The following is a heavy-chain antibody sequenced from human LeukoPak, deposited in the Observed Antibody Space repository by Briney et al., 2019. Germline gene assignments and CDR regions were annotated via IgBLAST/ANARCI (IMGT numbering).Heavy chain of an antibody. CDR2: IYYSGSA. Sequence: SETLSLTCTVSGGSISSSSSYWDWIRQPPGKGLQWVGSIYYSGSAYYNPSLRGRVTISTDTAKNQFSLQLGSVTAADTAVYYCATSHCSGGSCYFDYWGQGTRVTVSS. D-gene: IGHD2-15*01. V-gene: IGHV4-39*01. CDR1: GGSISSSSSY. J-gene: IGHJ4*02. CDR3: ATSHCSGGSCYFDY.